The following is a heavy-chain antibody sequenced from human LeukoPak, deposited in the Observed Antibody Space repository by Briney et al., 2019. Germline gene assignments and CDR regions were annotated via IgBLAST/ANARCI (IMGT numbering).Heavy chain of an antibody. CDR3: ARARLGPSFSVSHFDL. CDR2: INYNGAIT. D-gene: IGHD3-3*02. Sequence: GGSLRLSCATSGFTFVDYGLSWVRRAPGKGLEWLCAINYNGAITDYADSVKGRFTISRDNANNSLYLRMDSLRAEDTALYYCARARLGPSFSVSHFDLWGQGTLVTVSS. CDR1: GFTFVDYG. J-gene: IGHJ4*02. V-gene: IGHV3-20*04.